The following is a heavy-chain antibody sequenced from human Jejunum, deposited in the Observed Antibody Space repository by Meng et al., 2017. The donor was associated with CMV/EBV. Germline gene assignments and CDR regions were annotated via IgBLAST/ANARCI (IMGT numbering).Heavy chain of an antibody. J-gene: IGHJ4*02. D-gene: IGHD3-10*01. CDR2: IYGGDST. CDR3: AKVGAAGGLQPFDR. CDR1: GFLVSANF. V-gene: IGHV3-53*01. Sequence: AASGFLVSANFIGWVRQAPGKGLEWVSLIYGGDSTYYRDSVQGRFIISRDNSTNTLYLQMNRLRGEDTAVYRCAKVGAAGGLQPFDRWGRGTLVTVSS.